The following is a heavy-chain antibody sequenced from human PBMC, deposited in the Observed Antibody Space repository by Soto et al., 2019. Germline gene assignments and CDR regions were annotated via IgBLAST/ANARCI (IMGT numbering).Heavy chain of an antibody. Sequence: EVQLLESGGDLVQPGGSLRLSCAASGFTLSTYAMNWVRQAPGKGLEWVSAIRENSGSTDYADSVKGRFTISRDNSKNTLYLQMNSLSADDTAVYYCAQCQVVTGVSGCCNYFAPWGQGTVVPVSS. J-gene: IGHJ5*02. CDR1: GFTLSTYA. CDR3: AQCQVVTGVSGCCNYFAP. V-gene: IGHV3-23*01. CDR2: IRENSGST. D-gene: IGHD2-15*01.